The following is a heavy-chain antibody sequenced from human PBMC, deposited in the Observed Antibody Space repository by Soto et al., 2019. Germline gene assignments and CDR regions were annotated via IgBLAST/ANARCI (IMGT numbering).Heavy chain of an antibody. D-gene: IGHD6-13*01. CDR3: ARTYSSSWSPFDY. Sequence: PSETLSLTCAVYGGSFSGYYWSWIRQPPGKGLEWIGEINNIGSTNYNPSLKSRVTISLDTSKNQFSLKLSSVTAADTAVYYCARTYSSSWSPFDYWGQGTLVTVSS. CDR2: INNIGST. J-gene: IGHJ4*02. CDR1: GGSFSGYY. V-gene: IGHV4-34*01.